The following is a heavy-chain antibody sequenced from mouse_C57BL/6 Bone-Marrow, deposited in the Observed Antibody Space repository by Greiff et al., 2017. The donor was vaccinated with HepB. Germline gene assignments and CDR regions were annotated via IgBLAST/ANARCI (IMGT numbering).Heavy chain of an antibody. V-gene: IGHV5-4*01. J-gene: IGHJ3*01. Sequence: EVHLVESGGGLVKPGGSLKLSCAASGFTFSSYAMSWVRQTPEKRLEWVATISDGGSYTYYPDNVKGRFTISRDNAKNNLYLQMSHLKSEDTAMYYCARDWSNYAAYWGQGTQVTVSA. CDR1: GFTFSSYA. CDR3: ARDWSNYAAY. CDR2: ISDGGSYT. D-gene: IGHD2-5*01.